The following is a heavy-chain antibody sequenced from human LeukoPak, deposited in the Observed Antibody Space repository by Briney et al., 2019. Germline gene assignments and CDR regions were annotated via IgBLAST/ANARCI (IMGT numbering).Heavy chain of an antibody. J-gene: IGHJ1*01. Sequence: ASVKVSCKASGYTFTGYYMHWVRQAPGQGLEWMGWINPNSGGTNYAQKFQGRATMTRDTSISTAYMELSRLRSDDTAVYYCARDTYYYDSSGYQHWGQGTLVTVSS. V-gene: IGHV1-2*02. CDR2: INPNSGGT. CDR1: GYTFTGYY. CDR3: ARDTYYYDSSGYQH. D-gene: IGHD3-22*01.